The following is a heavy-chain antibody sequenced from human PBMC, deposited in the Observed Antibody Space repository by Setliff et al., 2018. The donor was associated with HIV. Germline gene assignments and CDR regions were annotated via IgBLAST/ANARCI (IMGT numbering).Heavy chain of an antibody. Sequence: ASVKVSCKASGYTFTSYGISWVRQAPGQGLEWMGWINAYNGNTNFAQKLQGRVTMTSDTSTSTAYLELRSLSSDDTAVYYCARDNEAIGWFGDRPDHILLFWGRGTMVTVSS. J-gene: IGHJ3*01. CDR3: ARDNEAIGWFGDRPDHILLF. CDR2: INAYNGNT. CDR1: GYTFTSYG. V-gene: IGHV1-18*01. D-gene: IGHD3-10*01.